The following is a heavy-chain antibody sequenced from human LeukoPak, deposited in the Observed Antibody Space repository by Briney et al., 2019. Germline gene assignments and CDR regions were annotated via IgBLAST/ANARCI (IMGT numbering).Heavy chain of an antibody. CDR2: IDQDESEK. V-gene: IGHV3-7*01. CDR3: ARGLYGSGRRSLMAL. CDR1: GFPFHNYW. D-gene: IGHD3-10*01. Sequence: PGGSLRLPCAASGFPFHNYWMTWVRQAPGKGLEWVANIDQDESEKYYVDSVKGRFTISRDNADKSLYLEMTSLRVEDTAIYYCARGLYGSGRRSLMALWGPGTLVTVSS. J-gene: IGHJ4*02.